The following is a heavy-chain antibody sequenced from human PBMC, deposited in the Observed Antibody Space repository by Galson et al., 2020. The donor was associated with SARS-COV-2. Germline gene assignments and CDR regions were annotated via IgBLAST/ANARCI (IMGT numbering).Heavy chain of an antibody. CDR1: GFTFSSYE. V-gene: IGHV3-48*03. CDR2: ISSSGSTV. Sequence: GGSLRLSCAASGFTFSSYEMNWVRQAPGKGLEWVSYISSSGSTVYYSDTGKGRCTISRDNAKKSLYLQMNSLRAEDTALYYCARDHSSSWYNGFDPWGQGTLVTVSS. J-gene: IGHJ5*02. D-gene: IGHD6-13*01. CDR3: ARDHSSSWYNGFDP.